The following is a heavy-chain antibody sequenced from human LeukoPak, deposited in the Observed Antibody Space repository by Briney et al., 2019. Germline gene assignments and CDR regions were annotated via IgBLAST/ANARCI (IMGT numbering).Heavy chain of an antibody. V-gene: IGHV3-33*06. CDR3: ANFHDSSGEDAFDI. J-gene: IGHJ3*02. D-gene: IGHD3-22*01. Sequence: PVGSLRLSCAASGFTFSSYGMHWVRQAPGKGLEWVAVIWYDGSNKYYVDSVKGRFTISRDNSKNTLYLQMNSLRAEDTAVYYCANFHDSSGEDAFDIWGQGTMVTVSS. CDR1: GFTFSSYG. CDR2: IWYDGSNK.